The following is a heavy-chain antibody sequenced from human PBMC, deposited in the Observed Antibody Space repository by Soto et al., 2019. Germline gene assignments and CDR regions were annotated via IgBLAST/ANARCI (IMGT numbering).Heavy chain of an antibody. V-gene: IGHV4-30-4*01. CDR3: ASGSEKWYWFDP. D-gene: IGHD1-26*01. CDR2: IYYSGST. Sequence: SETLSLTCTVSGGSISSGDYYWSWIRQPPGKGLEWIGYIYYSGSTYYNPSLKSRVTISVDTSKNQFSLKLSSVTAADTAVYYCASGSEKWYWFDPWGQGTLVTVSS. J-gene: IGHJ5*02. CDR1: GGSISSGDYY.